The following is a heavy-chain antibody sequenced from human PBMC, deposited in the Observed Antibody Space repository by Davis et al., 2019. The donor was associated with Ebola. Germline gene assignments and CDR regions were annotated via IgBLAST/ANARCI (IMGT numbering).Heavy chain of an antibody. CDR1: GFPFTSAW. V-gene: IGHV3-15*06. J-gene: IGHJ4*02. CDR3: TRGGGTYD. CDR2: IKSKVDGGTT. Sequence: GGSLRLSCVASGFPFTSAWMSWVRQAPGKGLEWVGRIKSKVDGGTTHYAARVKGRFIISRDDSTNTVYLEMSRMKPEDTGLYFCTRGGGTYDWGQGTRVTVSS. D-gene: IGHD4-17*01.